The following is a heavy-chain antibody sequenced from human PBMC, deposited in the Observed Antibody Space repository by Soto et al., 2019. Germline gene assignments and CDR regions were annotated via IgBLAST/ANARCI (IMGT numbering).Heavy chain of an antibody. CDR1: GVTFGSYA. J-gene: IGHJ3*02. Sequence: PGGSLRLSWAASGVTFGSYAVSRVSQAPGKGLEWVSAISGSGGSTYYADSVKGRFTISRDNSKNTLYLQMNSRRAEDTAVFFCVKPQWELLFVLEVFDIWGQGTMVPVSS. CDR2: ISGSGGST. CDR3: VKPQWELLFVLEVFDI. V-gene: IGHV3-23*01. D-gene: IGHD1-26*01.